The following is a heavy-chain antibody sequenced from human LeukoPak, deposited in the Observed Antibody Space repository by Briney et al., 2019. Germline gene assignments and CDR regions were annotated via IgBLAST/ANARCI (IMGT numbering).Heavy chain of an antibody. CDR3: ARAVGVAAGSFDP. J-gene: IGHJ5*02. Sequence: ASVKVSCKASGHTFTSYDINWVRQATGQGLEWMGWMNPNSGNTGYAQKFQGRVTMTRNTSISTAYMELSSLRSEDTAVYYCARAVGVAAGSFDPWGQGTLVTVSS. V-gene: IGHV1-8*01. D-gene: IGHD6-25*01. CDR1: GHTFTSYD. CDR2: MNPNSGNT.